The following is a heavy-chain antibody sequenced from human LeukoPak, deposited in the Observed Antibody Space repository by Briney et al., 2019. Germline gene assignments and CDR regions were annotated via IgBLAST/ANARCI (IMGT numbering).Heavy chain of an antibody. Sequence: TGGSLRLSCAASGFTFSGSAMHWVRQASGKGLEWVGRIRSKANSYATAYAASVKGRFTISRDDSKNTAYLQMNSLRAEDTAVYYCARDPWGYSYGKLDYWGQGTLVTVSS. V-gene: IGHV3-73*01. CDR2: IRSKANSYAT. J-gene: IGHJ4*02. CDR3: ARDPWGYSYGKLDY. CDR1: GFTFSGSA. D-gene: IGHD5-18*01.